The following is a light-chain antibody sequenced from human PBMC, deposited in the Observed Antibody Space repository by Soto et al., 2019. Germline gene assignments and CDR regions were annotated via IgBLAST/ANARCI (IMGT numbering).Light chain of an antibody. CDR2: EVN. V-gene: IGLV2-23*02. Sequence: QSALTQPASVSGSPGQSITISCVGVSTDVDSYNLVSWYQQFPGKAPKLIVYEVNKRPSGASDRFSGYNSGDTASLTISGLQAEDEAFYYCSDVPGRNHVVFGGGTKLTVL. J-gene: IGLJ2*01. CDR3: SDVPGRNHVV. CDR1: STDVDSYNL.